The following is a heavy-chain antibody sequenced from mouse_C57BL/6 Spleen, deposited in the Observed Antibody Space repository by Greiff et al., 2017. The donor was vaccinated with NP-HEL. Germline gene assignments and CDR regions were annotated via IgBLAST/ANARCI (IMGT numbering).Heavy chain of an antibody. D-gene: IGHD3-2*02. Sequence: VQLQQSGAELVRPGTSVKVSCKASGYAFTNYLIEWVKQRPGQGLEWIGVINPGSGGTNYTEKFKGKATLTADKYSSTAYMQLSSLTSEDSAVYFCARGQLRAMDYWGQGTSVTVSS. J-gene: IGHJ4*01. V-gene: IGHV1-54*01. CDR2: INPGSGGT. CDR1: GYAFTNYL. CDR3: ARGQLRAMDY.